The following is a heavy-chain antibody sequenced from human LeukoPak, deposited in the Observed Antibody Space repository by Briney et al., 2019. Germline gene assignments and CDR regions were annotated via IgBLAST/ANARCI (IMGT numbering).Heavy chain of an antibody. D-gene: IGHD3-22*01. V-gene: IGHV3-33*01. CDR2: IWYDGSNK. Sequence: PGGPLRLSCAASGFTFSSYGMHWVRQAPGKGLEWVAVIWYDGSNKYYADSVKGRFTISRDNSKNTLYLQMNSLRAEDTAVYYCARRKNYYDSSDTFDYWGQGTLVTVSS. J-gene: IGHJ4*02. CDR3: ARRKNYYDSSDTFDY. CDR1: GFTFSSYG.